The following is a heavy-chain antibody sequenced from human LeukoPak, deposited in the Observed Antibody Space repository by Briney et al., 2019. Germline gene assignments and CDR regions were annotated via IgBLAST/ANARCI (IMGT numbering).Heavy chain of an antibody. CDR2: ISAYNGNT. J-gene: IGHJ5*02. V-gene: IGHV1-18*01. CDR1: GYTFASYG. D-gene: IGHD4-23*01. CDR3: ATLEIGGWFDP. Sequence: ASVKVSCKASGYTFASYGISWVRQAPGQGLEWMGWISAYNGNTNYAQKLQGRVTMTTDTSTSTAYMELRSLRSDDTAVYYCATLEIGGWFDPWGQGTLVTVSS.